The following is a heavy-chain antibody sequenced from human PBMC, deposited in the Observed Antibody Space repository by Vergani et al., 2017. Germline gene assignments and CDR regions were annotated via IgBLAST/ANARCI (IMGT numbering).Heavy chain of an antibody. CDR1: GYSFTSYW. CDR3: ARLYCGSTSCYRGGYYYYYMDV. CDR2: IYPGDSVT. V-gene: IGHV5-51*03. J-gene: IGHJ6*03. D-gene: IGHD2-2*02. Sequence: EVQLVQSGAVVKKPGESLKISCKGSGYSFTSYWIGWVRQMPGKGLEWMGIIYPGDSVTRYSSSFQGQVTISADKSISTAYLQWSSLKASDTAMYYCARLYCGSTSCYRGGYYYYYMDVWGKGTTVTVSS.